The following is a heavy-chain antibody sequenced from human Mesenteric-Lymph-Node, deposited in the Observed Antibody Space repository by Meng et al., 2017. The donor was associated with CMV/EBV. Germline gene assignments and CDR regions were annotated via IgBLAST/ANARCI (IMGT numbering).Heavy chain of an antibody. CDR2: ISHTGST. Sequence: SETLSLTCTVSRGSISSSNYFWGWIRQPPGKRLEWIGQISHTGSTNHAPSLTSRVTMSLDVSRNQLSLTLSSVTAADTAVYYCAGPQVKYSYGYQPFHYWGQGALVTVSS. CDR1: RGSISSSNYF. D-gene: IGHD5-18*01. V-gene: IGHV4-61*05. CDR3: AGPQVKYSYGYQPFHY. J-gene: IGHJ4*02.